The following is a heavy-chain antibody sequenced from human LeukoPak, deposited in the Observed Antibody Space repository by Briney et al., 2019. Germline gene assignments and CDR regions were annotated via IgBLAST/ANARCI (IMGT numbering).Heavy chain of an antibody. J-gene: IGHJ4*02. CDR3: ARNYYGSGSYFGY. CDR1: GGPISSYY. D-gene: IGHD3-10*01. V-gene: IGHV4-59*13. Sequence: SETLSLTCTVSGGPISSYYWSWMPQPPGKGLEWIGYNYYSGSTNYNPSLKSRVTISVDTSKNQFSLKLSSVTAADTAVYYCARNYYGSGSYFGYWGQGTLVTVSS. CDR2: NYYSGST.